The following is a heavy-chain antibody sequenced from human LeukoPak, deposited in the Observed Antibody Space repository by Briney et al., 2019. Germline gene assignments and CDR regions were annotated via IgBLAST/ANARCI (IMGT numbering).Heavy chain of an antibody. CDR3: ARQRANYYDSSGYYYPLYYYYYMDV. CDR2: IYYSGST. Sequence: TPSETLSLTCTASGGSISSSSYYWGWIRQPPGKGLEWIGSIYYSGSTYYNPSLKSRVTISVDTSKNQFSLKLSSVTAADTAVYYCARQRANYYDSSGYYYPLYYYYYMDVWGKGTTVTVSS. J-gene: IGHJ6*03. D-gene: IGHD3-22*01. V-gene: IGHV4-39*01. CDR1: GGSISSSSYY.